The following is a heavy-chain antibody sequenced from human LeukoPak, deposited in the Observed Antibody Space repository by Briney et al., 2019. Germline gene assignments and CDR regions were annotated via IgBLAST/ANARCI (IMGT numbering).Heavy chain of an antibody. D-gene: IGHD6-13*01. CDR3: ARDPRTSSTSRNYFES. V-gene: IGHV3-30-3*01. CDR2: ISVDGSNK. Sequence: PGGSLRLSCAASGFTFTNYAMHWVRQAPGKGLEWVAVISVDGSNKFYAGSVRGRCTISRDNSKNTMSLQMDSLRGEETAVYYCARDPRTSSTSRNYFESWGQGTLVTVSS. CDR1: GFTFTNYA. J-gene: IGHJ4*02.